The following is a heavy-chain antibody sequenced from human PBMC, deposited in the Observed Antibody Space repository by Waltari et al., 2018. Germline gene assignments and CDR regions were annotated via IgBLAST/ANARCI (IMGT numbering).Heavy chain of an antibody. D-gene: IGHD6-19*01. J-gene: IGHJ4*02. V-gene: IGHV3-48*03. Sequence: EVHLVDSVGGLVQPGGPLRLSCAASGFTFATYDMNWVRQAPGKGLEWVSYISGSGGTIYYADSVKGRFTISRDNAKNSLCLQMNSLRAEDTAVYYCARALAVTYTRSFDYWGQGTLVTVSS. CDR3: ARALAVTYTRSFDY. CDR2: ISGSGGTI. CDR1: GFTFATYD.